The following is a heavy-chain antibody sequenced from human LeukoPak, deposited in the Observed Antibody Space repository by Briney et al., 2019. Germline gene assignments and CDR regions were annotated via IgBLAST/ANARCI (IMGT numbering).Heavy chain of an antibody. CDR1: GFTFSSYW. J-gene: IGHJ6*03. CDR2: IKQDGSEK. D-gene: IGHD3-16*01. CDR3: ARDIMSDYYYYMDV. Sequence: TGGSLRLSCAASGFTFSSYWMSWVRQAPGKGLEWVANIKQDGSEKYYVDSVKGRFTISRDNAKNSLYLQMNSLRAEDTAVYYCARDIMSDYYYYMDVWGKGTTVTISS. V-gene: IGHV3-7*01.